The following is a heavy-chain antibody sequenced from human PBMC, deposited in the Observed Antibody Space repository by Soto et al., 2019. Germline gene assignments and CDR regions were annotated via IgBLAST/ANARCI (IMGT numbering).Heavy chain of an antibody. Sequence: PGGSLRLSCTASGFTFSKHWMTWVRQAPGKGPEWVANIKQDGTEKDYVDSVKGRFTISRDNAKNSLYLQLNSLRVEDTAVNYCARASRARAYDFWSGYYARGHHLYYGMDVWGQGTTVTVSS. CDR1: GFTFSKHW. CDR3: ARASRARAYDFWSGYYARGHHLYYGMDV. D-gene: IGHD3-3*01. J-gene: IGHJ6*02. V-gene: IGHV3-7*01. CDR2: IKQDGTEK.